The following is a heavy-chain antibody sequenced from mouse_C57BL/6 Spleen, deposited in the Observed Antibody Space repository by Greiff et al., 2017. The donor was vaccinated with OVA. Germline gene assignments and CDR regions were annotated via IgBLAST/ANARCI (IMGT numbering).Heavy chain of an antibody. Sequence: VQLQESGAELVKPGASVKISCKASGYAFSSYWMNWVKQRPGKGLEWIGQIYPGDGDTNYNGKFKGKATLTADKSSSTAYMQLSSLTSEDSAVYFCAMGYYGSRPFAYWGQGTLVTVSA. CDR3: AMGYYGSRPFAY. CDR2: IYPGDGDT. V-gene: IGHV1-80*01. J-gene: IGHJ3*01. CDR1: GYAFSSYW. D-gene: IGHD1-1*01.